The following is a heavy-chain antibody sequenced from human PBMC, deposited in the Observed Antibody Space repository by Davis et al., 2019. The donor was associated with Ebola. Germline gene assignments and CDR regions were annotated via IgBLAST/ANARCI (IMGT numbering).Heavy chain of an antibody. D-gene: IGHD5-12*01. Sequence: PGGSLRLSCAASGFTFSSYSVNWVRQASGKGLEWVSYISSSSDTIYYADSLKGRFTISRDNAKNSLYLQMNSLRDEDTAVYYCARVRTPINYYYYFMDVWGQGTTVTVSS. CDR1: GFTFSSYS. V-gene: IGHV3-48*02. CDR3: ARVRTPINYYYYFMDV. J-gene: IGHJ6*02. CDR2: ISSSSDTI.